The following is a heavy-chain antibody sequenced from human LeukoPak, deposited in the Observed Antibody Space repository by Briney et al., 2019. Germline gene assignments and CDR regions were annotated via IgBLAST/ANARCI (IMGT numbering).Heavy chain of an antibody. CDR1: DGSISSYY. CDR2: IYTSGST. Sequence: SETLSLTCTVSDGSISSYYWSWIRQPAGKGLEWIGRIYTSGSTNYNPSLKSRVTMSVDTSKNHFSLKLSSVTAADTAVYYCARMSWERQFDYWGQGTLVTVSS. D-gene: IGHD1-26*01. J-gene: IGHJ4*02. V-gene: IGHV4-4*07. CDR3: ARMSWERQFDY.